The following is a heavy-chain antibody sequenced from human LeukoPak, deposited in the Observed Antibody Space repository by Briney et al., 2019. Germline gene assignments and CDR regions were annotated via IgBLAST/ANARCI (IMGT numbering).Heavy chain of an antibody. CDR3: ARHSSQYSGSWQPRPFDY. D-gene: IGHD6-13*01. Sequence: PSETLSLTCTVSGGSISSSSYYWGWIRQPPGKGLEWIGSIYYSGSTYYNPSLKSRVTISVDTSKNQFSLKLSSVTAADTAVYYCARHSSQYSGSWQPRPFDYWGQGTLVTVSS. V-gene: IGHV4-39*01. CDR1: GGSISSSSYY. CDR2: IYYSGST. J-gene: IGHJ4*02.